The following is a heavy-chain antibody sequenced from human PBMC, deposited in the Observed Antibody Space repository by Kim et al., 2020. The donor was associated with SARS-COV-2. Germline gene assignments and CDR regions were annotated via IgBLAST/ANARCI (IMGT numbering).Heavy chain of an antibody. J-gene: IGHJ4*02. CDR3: AHAEDAHSSFRRIRYFAY. CDR1: GFSLSSSGVG. D-gene: IGHD2-15*01. Sequence: SGPTLVKPTQTLTLTCTVSGFSLSSSGVGVAWIRQPPGKALEWLALIYWDDDMRLSPSLRNRLTITKDTSKNQVVLILANVDPTDTGTYYCAHAEDAHSSFRRIRYFAYWGQGARVSVSS. V-gene: IGHV2-5*02. CDR2: IYWDDDM.